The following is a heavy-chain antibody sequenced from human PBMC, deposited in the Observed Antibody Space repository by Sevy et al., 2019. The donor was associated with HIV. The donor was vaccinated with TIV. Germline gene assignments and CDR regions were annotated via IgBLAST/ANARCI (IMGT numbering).Heavy chain of an antibody. CDR1: GYSFTGYY. CDR3: ARMGDYDETSGYYPLKY. J-gene: IGHJ4*02. V-gene: IGHV1-2*02. D-gene: IGHD3-22*01. CDR2: INRGTGGT. Sequence: ASVKVSCKASGYSFTGYYVHWLRHAPGQGLEWMGWINRGTGGTYFARRFQDRVTLTTGKSITTAFMELNGLTFEDTAVYYCARMGDYDETSGYYPLKYWGQGTLVTVSS.